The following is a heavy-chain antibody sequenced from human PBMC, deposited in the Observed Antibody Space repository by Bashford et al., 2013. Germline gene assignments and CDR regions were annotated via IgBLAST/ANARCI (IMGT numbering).Heavy chain of an antibody. CDR3: ARATRNQLVSDY. V-gene: IGHV1-8*01. Sequence: ASVKVSCKASGYTFNSFDITWVRQATGQGLEWMGWMNPNSANTGYAQKFQGRVTMTRDTSTSTAYMELXSLTSEDTAVYYCARATRNQLVSDYXGQGTVVTVSS. CDR2: MNPNSANT. J-gene: IGHJ4*02. CDR1: GYTFNSFD. D-gene: IGHD6-6*01.